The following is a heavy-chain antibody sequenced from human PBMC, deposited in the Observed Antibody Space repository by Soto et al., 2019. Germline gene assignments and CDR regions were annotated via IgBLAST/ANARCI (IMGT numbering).Heavy chain of an antibody. CDR3: ARASYYYDSSGYAPDAFDI. Sequence: SETLSLTCTVSGGSISSGGYYWSWIRQHPGKGLEWIGYIYYSGSTYYNPSLESRVTISVDTSKNQFSPKLSSVTAADTAVYYCARASYYYDSSGYAPDAFDIWGQGTMVTVSS. V-gene: IGHV4-31*03. D-gene: IGHD3-22*01. CDR1: GGSISSGGYY. CDR2: IYYSGST. J-gene: IGHJ3*02.